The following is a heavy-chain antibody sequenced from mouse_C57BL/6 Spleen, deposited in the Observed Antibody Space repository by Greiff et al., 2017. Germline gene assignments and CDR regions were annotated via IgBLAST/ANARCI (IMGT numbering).Heavy chain of an antibody. CDR3: ARRKLGRGDYYAMDY. Sequence: EVKLQESGGGLVQPGGSLKLSCAASGFTFSDYYMYWVRQTPEKRLEWVAYISNGGGSTYYPDTVKGRFTISRDNAKNTLYLQMSRLKSEDTAMYYCARRKLGRGDYYAMDYWGQGTSVTVSS. D-gene: IGHD4-1*01. J-gene: IGHJ4*01. V-gene: IGHV5-12*01. CDR1: GFTFSDYY. CDR2: ISNGGGST.